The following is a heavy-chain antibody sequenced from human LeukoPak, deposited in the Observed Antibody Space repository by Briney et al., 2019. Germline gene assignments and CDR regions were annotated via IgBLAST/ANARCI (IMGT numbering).Heavy chain of an antibody. V-gene: IGHV4-39*07. J-gene: IGHJ1*01. CDR3: ARGGIAVAGTQEYFQH. CDR1: GASISGSRYY. Sequence: PSETLSLTCTVSGASISGSRYYWGWIRQPPGKGLEWIGNIYYSGRTYYNPSLKSRVTISVDTSKNQFSLKLSSVTAADTAVYYCARGGIAVAGTQEYFQHWGQGTLVTVSS. CDR2: IYYSGRT. D-gene: IGHD6-19*01.